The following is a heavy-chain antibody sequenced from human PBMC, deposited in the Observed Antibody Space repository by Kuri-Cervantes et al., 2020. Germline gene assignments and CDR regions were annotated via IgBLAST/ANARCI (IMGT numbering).Heavy chain of an antibody. V-gene: IGHV4-34*01. CDR3: ARHFRDYYYMDV. CDR1: GGSFSGYY. D-gene: IGHD3-3*02. Sequence: SETLSLTCAVYGGSFSGYYWSWIRQPPGKGLEWIGSIYHSGSTYYNPCLKSRGTISVDTSKNQFSLKLSSVTLADTAVYYCARHFRDYYYMDVWGKGTTVTVSS. J-gene: IGHJ6*03. CDR2: IYHSGST.